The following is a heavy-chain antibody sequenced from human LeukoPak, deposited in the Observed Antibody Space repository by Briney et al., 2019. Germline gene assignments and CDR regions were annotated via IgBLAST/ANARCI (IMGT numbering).Heavy chain of an antibody. V-gene: IGHV1-2*02. CDR1: GYTFTGYY. J-gene: IGHJ4*02. CDR2: INPNSGGT. Sequence: SVKVSCMASGYTFTGYYMHWVRQAPGQGLEWMGWINPNSGGTNYAQKFQGRVTMTRDTSISTAYMELSRLRSDDTAVYYCARVYYDSSGCFDYWGQAALPTVSS. CDR3: ARVYYDSSGCFDY. D-gene: IGHD3-22*01.